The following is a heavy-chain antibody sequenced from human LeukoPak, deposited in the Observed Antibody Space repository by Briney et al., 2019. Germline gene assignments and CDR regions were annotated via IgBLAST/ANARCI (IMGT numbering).Heavy chain of an antibody. CDR2: IYYSGST. Sequence: SETLSLTCTVSGGSISSYYWSWIRQPPGKGLEWIGYIYYSGSTNYNPSLKSRVTISVDTSKNQFSLKLSSVTAADTAVYCCARSAPYCSGGSCYHYWGQGTLVTVSS. CDR3: ARSAPYCSGGSCYHY. J-gene: IGHJ4*02. V-gene: IGHV4-59*01. CDR1: GGSISSYY. D-gene: IGHD2-15*01.